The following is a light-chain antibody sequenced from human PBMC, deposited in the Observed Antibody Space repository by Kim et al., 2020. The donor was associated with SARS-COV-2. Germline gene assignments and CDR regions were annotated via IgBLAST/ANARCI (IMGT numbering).Light chain of an antibody. J-gene: IGKJ1*01. CDR2: KAS. CDR1: QSIRSW. CDR3: QEYETYSWT. Sequence: DIQMTQSPSTLSASVGDRVIITCRASQSIRSWLAWYQQKPGKAPKLLIYKASSLQSGVPSRFSGSGSGTEFTLTISSLQPDDFATYYCQEYETYSWTFGQGTKVDIK. V-gene: IGKV1-5*03.